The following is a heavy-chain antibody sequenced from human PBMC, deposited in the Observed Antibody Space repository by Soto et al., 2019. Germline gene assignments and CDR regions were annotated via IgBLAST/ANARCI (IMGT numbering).Heavy chain of an antibody. CDR1: GFSVSSNY. J-gene: IGHJ4*02. CDR3: ARDLGRILDY. V-gene: IGHV3-53*01. CDR2: IYSGGNT. Sequence: EVQLVESEGGLIQPGGSLRLSCAASGFSVSSNYMTWVRQAPGKGLEWVSVIYSGGNTFYADSVKGRFTISRDNSKNTLYLQMNRLRAEDTAVYYCARDLGRILDYWGQGTLVTVSS. D-gene: IGHD7-27*01.